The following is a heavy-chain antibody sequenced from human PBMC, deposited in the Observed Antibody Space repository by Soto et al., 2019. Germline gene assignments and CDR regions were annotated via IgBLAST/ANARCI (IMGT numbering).Heavy chain of an antibody. V-gene: IGHV1-69*06. Sequence: SVKVSCKASGGTFSSYAISWVRQAPGQGLEWMGGIIPIFGTANYAQKFQGRVTITADKSTSTAYMELSSLRSEDTAVYYCARDRSGSDWFDPWGQGTLVTVSS. CDR1: GGTFSSYA. CDR3: ARDRSGSDWFDP. J-gene: IGHJ5*02. CDR2: IIPIFGTA. D-gene: IGHD3-22*01.